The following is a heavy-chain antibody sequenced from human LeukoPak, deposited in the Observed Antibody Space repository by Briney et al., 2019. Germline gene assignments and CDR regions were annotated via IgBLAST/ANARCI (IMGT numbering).Heavy chain of an antibody. CDR2: IYYSGST. J-gene: IGHJ4*02. CDR3: ARGIITAIWYLDY. Sequence: AETLSLTCTVSDGSISTYYWSWIRQPPGKGLEWIGYIYYSGSTKYNPSLKSRLSISVGTAKNQFSLRLTSVTAADTAVYYCARGIITAIWYLDYWGQGALVTVSS. D-gene: IGHD1-20*01. V-gene: IGHV4-59*01. CDR1: DGSISTYY.